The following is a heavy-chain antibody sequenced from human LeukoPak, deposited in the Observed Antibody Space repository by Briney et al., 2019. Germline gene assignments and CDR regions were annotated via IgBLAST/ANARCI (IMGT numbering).Heavy chain of an antibody. CDR3: ATSYSWYPYYFDY. V-gene: IGHV4-59*01. D-gene: IGHD6-13*01. CDR2: IYYSGST. CDR1: GGSISSYY. Sequence: PSETLSLTCTVSGGSISSYYWSWLRQPPGKGLEWIGYIYYSGSTNYNPSLKSRVTISVDTSKNQFSLKLSSVTAADTAVYYCATSYSWYPYYFDYWGQGTLVTVSS. J-gene: IGHJ4*02.